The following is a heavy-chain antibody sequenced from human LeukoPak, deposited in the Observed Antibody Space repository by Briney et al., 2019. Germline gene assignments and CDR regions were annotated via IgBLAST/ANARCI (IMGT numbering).Heavy chain of an antibody. CDR2: IYSGGST. V-gene: IGHV3-66*01. CDR3: ARVIAARHFDY. Sequence: PGGSLRLSCAASGFTVSNTYMSWVRQAPGKGLEWVSLIYSGGSTHYADSVKGRFTISRDNSINTMFLQMNSLRAEDTAVYYCARVIAARHFDYWGQGTLVTVSS. CDR1: GFTVSNTY. J-gene: IGHJ4*02. D-gene: IGHD6-6*01.